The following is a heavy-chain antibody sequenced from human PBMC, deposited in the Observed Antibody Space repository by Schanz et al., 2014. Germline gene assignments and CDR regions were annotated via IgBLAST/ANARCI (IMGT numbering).Heavy chain of an antibody. J-gene: IGHJ4*02. Sequence: EVQLVESGGGLVKPGGSLRLSCAASGFTFSNHALSWVRQAPGKGLEWVSGIGGSGDSTHYADSVKGRFIISRDNSKSTLYLQVNSLRPEDTAIYYCAKDGRLPYYGTGSDFDYWGQGTLVAVSS. D-gene: IGHD3-22*01. V-gene: IGHV3-23*04. CDR2: IGGSGDST. CDR1: GFTFSNHA. CDR3: AKDGRLPYYGTGSDFDY.